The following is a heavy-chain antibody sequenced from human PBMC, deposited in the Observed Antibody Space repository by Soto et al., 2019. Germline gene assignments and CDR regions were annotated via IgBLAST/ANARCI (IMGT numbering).Heavy chain of an antibody. D-gene: IGHD2-15*01. CDR2: IYYSGST. J-gene: IGHJ6*02. CDR1: GGSISSGGYY. Sequence: QVQLQESGPGLVKPSQTLSLTSTVSGGSISSGGYYWSWIRQHPGKGLEWIGYIYYSGSTYYNPSLKSRVTISVDASKNQFSLKLSSVTAADTAVYYCARGFKVASPKGGYYYYGMDVWGQGTTVTVSS. CDR3: ARGFKVASPKGGYYYYGMDV. V-gene: IGHV4-31*03.